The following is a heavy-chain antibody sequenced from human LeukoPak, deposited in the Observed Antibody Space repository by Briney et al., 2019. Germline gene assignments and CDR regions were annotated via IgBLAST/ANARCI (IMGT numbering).Heavy chain of an antibody. CDR1: GFTLSSYA. CDR3: AKDRRISPYWYFEI. Sequence: TGGSLRLSCAASGFTLSSYAMSWVRQAPGKGLEWVSGISDSGGSTYYADSVKGRFTISRDNSKNTLYLQVNSLRAEDTAVYYCAKDRRISPYWYFEIWGRGTLVTASS. J-gene: IGHJ2*01. V-gene: IGHV3-23*01. CDR2: ISDSGGST. D-gene: IGHD3-10*01.